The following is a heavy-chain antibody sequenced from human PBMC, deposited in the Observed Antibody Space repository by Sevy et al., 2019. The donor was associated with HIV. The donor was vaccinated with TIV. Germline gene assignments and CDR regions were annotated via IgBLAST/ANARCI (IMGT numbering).Heavy chain of an antibody. J-gene: IGHJ3*02. Sequence: GESLKISCKGSGYSFTSYWIGWVRQMPGKGLEWMGIIYPGDSDTRYSPSFQGQVTISADKCISTAYLQWSSLKASDTAMYYCATNPITSHDAFDIWGQGTMVTVSS. D-gene: IGHD3-10*01. CDR1: GYSFTSYW. CDR3: ATNPITSHDAFDI. V-gene: IGHV5-51*01. CDR2: IYPGDSDT.